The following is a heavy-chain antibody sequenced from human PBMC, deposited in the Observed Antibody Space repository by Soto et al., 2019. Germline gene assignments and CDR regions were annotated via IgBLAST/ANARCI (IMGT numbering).Heavy chain of an antibody. D-gene: IGHD3-10*01. CDR1: GGSISSGGYY. CDR3: ASGGEVWFGELSGPYY. V-gene: IGHV4-31*03. CDR2: IYYSGST. J-gene: IGHJ4*02. Sequence: QVQLQESGPGLVKPSQTLSLTCTVSGGSISSGGYYWSWIRQHPGKGLEWIGYIYYSGSTYYNPSLKSRVALSVDTSKNQCSLKLSSVTAADTAVYYCASGGEVWFGELSGPYYWGQGTLVTVSS.